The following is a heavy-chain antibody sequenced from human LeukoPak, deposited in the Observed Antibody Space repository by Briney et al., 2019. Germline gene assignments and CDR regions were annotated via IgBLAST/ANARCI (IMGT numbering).Heavy chain of an antibody. Sequence: SVKVSCKASGGTFSSYAISWVRQAPGQGLEWMGGIIPIFGTANYAQKFQGRVTITADESTSTAYMELSSMRSEDTAVYYCARDAVAARLRSYYYYMDVWGKGTTVTVSS. J-gene: IGHJ6*03. CDR1: GGTFSSYA. D-gene: IGHD6-6*01. V-gene: IGHV1-69*13. CDR2: IIPIFGTA. CDR3: ARDAVAARLRSYYYYMDV.